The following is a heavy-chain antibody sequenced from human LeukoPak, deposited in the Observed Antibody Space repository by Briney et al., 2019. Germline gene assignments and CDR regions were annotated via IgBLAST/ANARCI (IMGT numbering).Heavy chain of an antibody. CDR3: AGYSGWDFDY. J-gene: IGHJ4*02. CDR1: GGSFSGYY. CDR2: IYISGST. Sequence: SETLSLTCVVYGGSFSGYYWSWIRQPPGKGLEWIGRIYISGSTNYNPSLKSRVTISVGTSKNQFSLKLSSVTAADTAVYYCAGYSGWDFDYWGQGTLVTVSS. V-gene: IGHV4-59*10. D-gene: IGHD6-19*01.